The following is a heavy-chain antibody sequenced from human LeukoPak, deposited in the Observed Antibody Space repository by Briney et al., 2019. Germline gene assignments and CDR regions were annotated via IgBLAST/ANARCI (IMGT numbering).Heavy chain of an antibody. Sequence: GGSLRLSCAASGFTFRSYSMAWVRQAPGRGLEWVSSISPSSGDKFYADSLRGRITISRDNAKNSLSLQMYSLRAEDTALYFCASLGALGYCSGGSCFLDVWGRGTTVTVSS. D-gene: IGHD2-15*01. J-gene: IGHJ6*02. CDR1: GFTFRSYS. CDR3: ASLGALGYCSGGSCFLDV. CDR2: ISPSSGDK. V-gene: IGHV3-21*01.